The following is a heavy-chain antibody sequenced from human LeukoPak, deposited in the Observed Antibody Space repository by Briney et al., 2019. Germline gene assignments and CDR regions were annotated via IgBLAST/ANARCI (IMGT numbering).Heavy chain of an antibody. Sequence: GGSLRLSCAASGFSFSDYFMTWIRQAPGKGLEWVSYISGSGSNKYYADSVKGRFTISRDNAKNSLYLQMNSLRVEDTAVYYCATSQSSVAGIVGDWGQGTLVTVSS. V-gene: IGHV3-11*04. CDR3: ATSQSSVAGIVGD. J-gene: IGHJ4*02. CDR2: ISGSGSNK. D-gene: IGHD6-19*01. CDR1: GFSFSDYF.